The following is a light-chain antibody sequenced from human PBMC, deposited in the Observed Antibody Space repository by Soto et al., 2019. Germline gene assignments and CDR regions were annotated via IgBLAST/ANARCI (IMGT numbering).Light chain of an antibody. CDR1: QSVSSSY. CDR3: QKYGSSLFT. J-gene: IGKJ3*01. V-gene: IGKV3-20*01. Sequence: EIVLTQSPGTLSLSPGERATLSCRASQSVSSSYLAWYQQKPGQAPRLLIYGASSRATGLPDSFSGSGSGTDFTLTISRLEPEDFAVYYCQKYGSSLFTFGPGTKVDIK. CDR2: GAS.